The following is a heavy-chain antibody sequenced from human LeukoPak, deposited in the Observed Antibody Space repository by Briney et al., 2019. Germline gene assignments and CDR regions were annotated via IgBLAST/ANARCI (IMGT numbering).Heavy chain of an antibody. CDR2: ISAYNGNT. CDR1: GYTFTSYG. J-gene: IGHJ4*02. D-gene: IGHD3-22*01. CDR3: ARAAGYYDSSGVIDY. V-gene: IGHV1-18*01. Sequence: ASVKVSCKASGYTFTSYGISWVRQAPGQGLEWMGWISAYNGNTNYAQKLQGRVTMTTDTSTSTAYMELRSLRSDDTAVYYCARAAGYYDSSGVIDYWGQGTLVTVSS.